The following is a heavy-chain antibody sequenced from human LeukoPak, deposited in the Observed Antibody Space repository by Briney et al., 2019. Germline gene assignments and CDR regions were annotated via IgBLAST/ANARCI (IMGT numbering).Heavy chain of an antibody. CDR1: GFTFSSYA. CDR3: AKVRGGFFDY. J-gene: IGHJ4*02. D-gene: IGHD3-16*01. Sequence: GGSLRLSCAASGFTFSSYAMSWVRPAPGKGLEWVSVISNSGDTTYYADSVKGRFTISRDNSKSTLYVQMNSLRAEDTAVYYCAKVRGGFFDYWGQGTLVTVSS. V-gene: IGHV3-23*01. CDR2: ISNSGDTT.